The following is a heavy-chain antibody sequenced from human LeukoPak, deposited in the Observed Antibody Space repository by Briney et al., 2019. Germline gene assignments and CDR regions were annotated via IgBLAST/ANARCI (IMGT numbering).Heavy chain of an antibody. J-gene: IGHJ4*02. V-gene: IGHV4-30-4*08. CDR3: ARVGDFWSGNLPYFDY. CDR2: IYYSRST. Sequence: PSETLSLTCTVSGGSTSSANYYWSWIRQPPGKGLEWIGYIYYSRSTSYNPSLKSRLIILIDTSKNQFSLHLSSVTAADTAVYYCARVGDFWSGNLPYFDYWGQGALVTISS. CDR1: GGSTSSANYY. D-gene: IGHD3-3*01.